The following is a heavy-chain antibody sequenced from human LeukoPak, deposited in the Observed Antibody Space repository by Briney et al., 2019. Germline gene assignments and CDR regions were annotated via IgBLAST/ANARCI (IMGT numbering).Heavy chain of an antibody. CDR1: GFTFSSYS. V-gene: IGHV3-30*04. CDR3: VRDDRGYSGYHFDY. CDR2: ISNDARNK. J-gene: IGHJ4*02. D-gene: IGHD5-12*01. Sequence: GGSLRLSCAASGFTFSSYSIHWVRQAPGKGLEWVAFISNDARNKNYADSVQGRFTISRDNSQNTLYLQMNSLRAEDTAVYYCVRDDRGYSGYHFDYWGQGTLVTVSS.